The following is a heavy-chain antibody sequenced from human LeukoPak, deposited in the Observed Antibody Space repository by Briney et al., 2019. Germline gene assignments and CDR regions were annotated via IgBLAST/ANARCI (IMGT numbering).Heavy chain of an antibody. V-gene: IGHV3-23*01. CDR2: ISGSGGST. J-gene: IGHJ4*02. CDR1: GFTFSSYA. CDR3: AKSPSITMVRGVIPFDY. Sequence: PGGSLRLSCAASGFTFSSYAMSWVRQAPGKGLEWVSAISGSGGSTYYADSVKGRFTISRDNSKNTLYLQMNSLRAEDTAVYYCAKSPSITMVRGVIPFDYWGQETLVTVSS. D-gene: IGHD3-10*01.